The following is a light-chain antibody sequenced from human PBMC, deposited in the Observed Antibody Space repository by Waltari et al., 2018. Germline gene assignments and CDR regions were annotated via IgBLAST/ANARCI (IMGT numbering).Light chain of an antibody. CDR1: SGHSSNV. CDR2: VNSDGSH. CDR3: QTGGHGTWV. V-gene: IGLV4-69*01. Sequence: QLVLTRSPSASASLGASVKLTCTLSSGHSSNVIAWLQQQSEKGPRYLMKVNSDGSHSKGDGIPDRFSDSSSGAERYLTISSLQSEDEADYYCQTGGHGTWVFGGGTKLTVL. J-gene: IGLJ3*02.